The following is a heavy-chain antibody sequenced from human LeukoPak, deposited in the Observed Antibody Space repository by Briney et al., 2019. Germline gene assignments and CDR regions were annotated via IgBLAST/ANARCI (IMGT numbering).Heavy chain of an antibody. Sequence: GRSLRLSCAASGFTFYDYAMHWVRQAPGKGLEWVSGISWNSGSIGYADSVKGRFTISRDNAKNSLYLQMNSLRAEDTAAYYCARDDRAYYYDRRPRPTGYWGQGTLVTVSS. CDR3: ARDDRAYYYDRRPRPTGY. CDR2: ISWNSGSI. J-gene: IGHJ4*02. V-gene: IGHV3-9*01. CDR1: GFTFYDYA. D-gene: IGHD3-22*01.